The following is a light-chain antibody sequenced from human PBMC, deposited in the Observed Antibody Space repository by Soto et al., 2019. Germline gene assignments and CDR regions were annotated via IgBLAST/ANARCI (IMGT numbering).Light chain of an antibody. Sequence: QSALTQPASVSGSPGQSITISCTGTSSDVGGYNYVSWYQQHPGKAPKLMIYDVSNRPSGVSNRFSGSKSGNTASLTISGLTAEDDADDYSTSSTSRSPVIFGGATKLTVL. CDR1: SSDVGGYNY. CDR3: TSSTSRSPVI. V-gene: IGLV2-14*01. J-gene: IGLJ2*01. CDR2: DVS.